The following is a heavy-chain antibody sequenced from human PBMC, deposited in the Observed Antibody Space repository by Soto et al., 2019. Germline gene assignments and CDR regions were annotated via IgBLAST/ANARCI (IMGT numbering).Heavy chain of an antibody. CDR3: ARDRGSSGWYGVYYYYGMDV. D-gene: IGHD6-19*01. J-gene: IGHJ6*02. CDR2: IYHSGST. CDR1: GGSISSYY. Sequence: SETLSLTCTVSGGSISSYYWSWIRQPPGKGLEWIGEIYHSGSTNYNPSLKSRVTISVDKSKNQFSLKLSSVTAADTAVYYFARDRGSSGWYGVYYYYGMDVWGQGTTVTVSS. V-gene: IGHV4-59*12.